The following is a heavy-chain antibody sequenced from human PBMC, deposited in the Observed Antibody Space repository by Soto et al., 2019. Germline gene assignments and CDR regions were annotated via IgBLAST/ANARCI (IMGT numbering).Heavy chain of an antibody. V-gene: IGHV3-15*07. CDR2: IKSKTDSGTT. D-gene: IGHD3-16*02. J-gene: IGHJ4*02. Sequence: EVQLVESGGGLVKPGGSLRLSCAASGFTFSNAWMNWVRQAPGKGLEWVGRIKSKTDSGTTDYAAPVKGRFTISRDDSKNTLYLQMNSLKTEDTAVYYCTTSRYYDYVWGSYRYYFDYWGQGTLVTVSS. CDR3: TTSRYYDYVWGSYRYYFDY. CDR1: GFTFSNAW.